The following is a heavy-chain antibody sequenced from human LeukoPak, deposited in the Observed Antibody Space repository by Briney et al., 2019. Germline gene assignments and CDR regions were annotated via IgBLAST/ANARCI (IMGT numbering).Heavy chain of an antibody. Sequence: GASVKVSCTASGGTFSSYAISWVRQAPGQGLEWMGGIIPIFGTANYAQKFQGRVTITADESTSTAYMELSSLRSEDTAVYYCARVVVSYGYYYYYGMDVWGQGTTVTVSS. V-gene: IGHV1-69*13. CDR1: GGTFSSYA. CDR3: ARVVVSYGYYYYYGMDV. D-gene: IGHD5-18*01. CDR2: IIPIFGTA. J-gene: IGHJ6*02.